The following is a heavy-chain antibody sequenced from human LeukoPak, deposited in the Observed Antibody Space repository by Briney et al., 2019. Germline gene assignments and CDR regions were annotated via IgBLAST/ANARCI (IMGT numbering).Heavy chain of an antibody. CDR1: GGSVTSCY. D-gene: IGHD2-15*01. CDR2: IFYDGGT. V-gene: IGHV4-59*08. Sequence: SETLSLTCTVSGGSVTSCYWSWIRQPPGKGLEWIGYIFYDGGTNYNPSLRSRITISLDTSKNQFSLRLSSVTATDTAVYYCAGGGDNAKTGYWGQGTLVTASS. CDR3: AGGGDNAKTGY. J-gene: IGHJ4*02.